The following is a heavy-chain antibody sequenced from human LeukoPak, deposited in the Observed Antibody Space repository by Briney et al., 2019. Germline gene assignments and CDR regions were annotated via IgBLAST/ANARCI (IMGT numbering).Heavy chain of an antibody. J-gene: IGHJ4*02. CDR3: AKPLGGSYLFDR. V-gene: IGHV3-23*01. CDR1: GFTFSDYY. CDR2: IEVGGAIT. Sequence: GGSLRLSCAASGFTFSDYYMSWIRQAPGKGLEWVSTIEVGGAITHYAASVKGRFTISRDTSKKILYLQMDSLRPEDTAVYYCAKPLGGSYLFDRWGQGTLVTVSS. D-gene: IGHD1-26*01.